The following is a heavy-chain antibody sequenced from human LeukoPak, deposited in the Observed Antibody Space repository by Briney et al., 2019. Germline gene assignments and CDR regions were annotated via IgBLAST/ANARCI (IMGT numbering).Heavy chain of an antibody. CDR2: ISSRSSTI. J-gene: IGHJ6*02. CDR3: ARDKLAADLNVVYYYYGMDV. CDR1: GFTFSSYS. D-gene: IGHD6-13*01. V-gene: IGHV3-48*01. Sequence: QPGGSLRLSCAASGFTFSSYSMNWVRQAPGKGLEWVSYISSRSSTIHYADSVKGRFTISRDNSKNTLYLQMNSLRAEDTAVYYCARDKLAADLNVVYYYYGMDVWGQGTTVTVSS.